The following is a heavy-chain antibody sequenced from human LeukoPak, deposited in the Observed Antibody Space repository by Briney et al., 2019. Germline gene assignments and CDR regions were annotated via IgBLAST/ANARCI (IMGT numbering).Heavy chain of an antibody. CDR1: GGSISTSNYY. V-gene: IGHV4-39*07. Sequence: KTSETLSLTCTVSGGSISTSNYYWGWIRQPPGKGLEWIGNIFYSGSTYYSPSLRSRVTISLDTSRNQFSLKLNSVTAADTAVYYCARNRGDYFSRYAFDIWGQGTMVTVSS. J-gene: IGHJ3*02. D-gene: IGHD4-17*01. CDR2: IFYSGST. CDR3: ARNRGDYFSRYAFDI.